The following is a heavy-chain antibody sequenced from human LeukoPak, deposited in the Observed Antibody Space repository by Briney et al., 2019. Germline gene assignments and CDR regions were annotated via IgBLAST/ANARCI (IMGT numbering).Heavy chain of an antibody. V-gene: IGHV1-69*13. Sequence: GSSVKVSCKACGGTFSSYAISWLRQAARQGLEWMGGVIPIFGTANYAHKFQDRVTNIAGEYTSTAYMGLSSLRYEDTAVYYCARDATQAALSYVYENYFDYWGQGTLVTVSS. CDR3: ARDATQAALSYVYENYFDY. CDR1: GGTFSSYA. J-gene: IGHJ4*02. D-gene: IGHD5-18*01. CDR2: VIPIFGTA.